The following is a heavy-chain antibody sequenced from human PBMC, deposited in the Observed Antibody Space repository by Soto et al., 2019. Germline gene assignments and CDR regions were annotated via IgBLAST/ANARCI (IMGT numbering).Heavy chain of an antibody. V-gene: IGHV1-8*01. D-gene: IGHD2-15*01. Sequence: ASVKVSCKVSGHTFTSYDINWVRQATGQGLEWMGWMNPNSGNTGYAQKFQGRVTMTRNTSISTAYMELSSLRSEDTAVYYCARHIRRKWSSDYWGQGTLVTVSS. J-gene: IGHJ4*02. CDR2: MNPNSGNT. CDR1: GHTFTSYD. CDR3: ARHIRRKWSSDY.